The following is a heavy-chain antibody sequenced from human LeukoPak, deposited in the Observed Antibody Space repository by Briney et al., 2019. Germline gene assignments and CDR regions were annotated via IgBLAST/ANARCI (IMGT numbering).Heavy chain of an antibody. CDR2: INNPGPGT. V-gene: IGHV3-74*01. J-gene: IGHJ4*02. D-gene: IGHD3-3*01. CDR1: GFTFRSYW. Sequence: GGSLRLSCGASGFTFRSYWMHWVRHVPGKGLVWLAHINNPGPGTTYADAVKGRFTISRDNAKNTLYLQMNSLRADDTAIYYCARGSGGFDYWGQGTLITVSS. CDR3: ARGSGGFDY.